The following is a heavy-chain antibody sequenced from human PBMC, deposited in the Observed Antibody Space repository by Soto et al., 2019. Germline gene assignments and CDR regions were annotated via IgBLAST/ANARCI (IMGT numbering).Heavy chain of an antibody. V-gene: IGHV3-23*01. CDR1: GFTFSSYA. CDR3: ARLVTVTKGTIDY. Sequence: EVQLLESGGGLVQPGGSLRLSCAASGFTFSSYAMSWVRQAPGKGLEWVSAISGSGGSTYYADSVKGRFTISRDNSKNTLYLQMNSLRAEDTAVYYCARLVTVTKGTIDYWGLGTLVTVSS. CDR2: ISGSGGST. J-gene: IGHJ4*02. D-gene: IGHD4-17*01.